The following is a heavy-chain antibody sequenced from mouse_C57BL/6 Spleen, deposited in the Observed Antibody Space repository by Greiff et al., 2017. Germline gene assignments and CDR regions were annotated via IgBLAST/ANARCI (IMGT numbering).Heavy chain of an antibody. J-gene: IGHJ1*03. CDR3: ARGRRTHDV. Sequence: QVQLQQPGAELVRPGSSVKLSCKASGYTFTSYWMHWVKQRPIQGLEWIGNIDPSDSETNYNQKFKDKATLTVDKSSSTAYMQLSSLTSEDSAVYYCARGRRTHDVWGTGTPVTVSS. V-gene: IGHV1-52*01. CDR1: GYTFTSYW. CDR2: IDPSDSET.